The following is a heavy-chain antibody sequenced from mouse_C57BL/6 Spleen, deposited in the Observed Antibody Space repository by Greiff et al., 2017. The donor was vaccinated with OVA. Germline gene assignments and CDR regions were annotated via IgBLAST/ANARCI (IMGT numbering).Heavy chain of an antibody. CDR2: ISYDGSN. CDR1: GYSITSGYY. CDR3: ARDGGYDYDWYFDV. V-gene: IGHV3-6*01. J-gene: IGHJ1*03. Sequence: EVKLVESGPGLVKPSQSLSLTCSVTGYSITSGYYWNWIRQFPGNKLEWMGYISYDGSNNYNPSLKNRISITRDTSKNQFFLKLNSVTTEDTATYYCARDGGYDYDWYFDVWGTGTTVTVSS. D-gene: IGHD2-4*01.